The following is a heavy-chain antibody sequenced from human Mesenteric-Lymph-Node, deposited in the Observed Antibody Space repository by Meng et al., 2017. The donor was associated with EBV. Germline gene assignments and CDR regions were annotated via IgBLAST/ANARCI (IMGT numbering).Heavy chain of an antibody. Sequence: QVPRQGAGPGVVKPSGPLSLTCVVSGGSISSNNWWTWVRQSPGKGLEWIGEIYHSGSTNYNPSLKSRVTTSVDKSKNQFSLKLTSVTAADTAVYYCARGGIRGTRVTTSGVWNFDLWGRGTLVTVSS. CDR3: ARGGIRGTRVTTSGVWNFDL. J-gene: IGHJ2*01. CDR1: GGSISSNNW. V-gene: IGHV4-4*02. CDR2: IYHSGST. D-gene: IGHD4-17*01.